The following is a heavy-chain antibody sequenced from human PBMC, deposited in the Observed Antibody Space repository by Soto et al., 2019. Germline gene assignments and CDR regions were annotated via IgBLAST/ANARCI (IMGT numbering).Heavy chain of an antibody. J-gene: IGHJ6*02. CDR2: IESGGST. Sequence: LRLSCNASGFTVSSTYISWVRQAPWMGLEWVAVIESGGSTHYADSVKGRFTISRDIPKNMIYLQLHTLRAEDTAVYYCAKDLGPLRLLNYYFYGLDVWGQGTTVTVSS. V-gene: IGHV3-53*01. CDR1: GFTVSSTY. CDR3: AKDLGPLRLLNYYFYGLDV. D-gene: IGHD2-15*01.